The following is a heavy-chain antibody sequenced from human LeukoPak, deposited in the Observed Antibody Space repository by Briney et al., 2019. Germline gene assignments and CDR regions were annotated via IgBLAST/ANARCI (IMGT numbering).Heavy chain of an antibody. CDR2: ISSNGGST. V-gene: IGHV3-64*01. CDR3: ARDWGSGVLDY. Sequence: GGSLRLSCAASGFTFSSYAMHWVRQAPGKGLEYVSAISSNGGSTYYANSVKGRFTISRDNSKNTLYLQMGSLRAEDMAVYYCARDWGSGVLDYWGQGTLVTVSS. J-gene: IGHJ4*02. D-gene: IGHD3-10*01. CDR1: GFTFSSYA.